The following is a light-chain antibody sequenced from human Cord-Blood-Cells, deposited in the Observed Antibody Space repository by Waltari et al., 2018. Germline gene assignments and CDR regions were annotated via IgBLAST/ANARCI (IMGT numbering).Light chain of an antibody. CDR2: KDS. V-gene: IGLV3-25*03. Sequence: SYELTQPPSVSVSPGQTARIPCSGAALPKQYAYWYQQKPGQAPVLVIYKDSERPSGIPERFSGSSSGTTVTLTISGVQAEDEADYYCQSADSSGTFYVFGTGTKVTVL. J-gene: IGLJ1*01. CDR1: ALPKQY. CDR3: QSADSSGTFYV.